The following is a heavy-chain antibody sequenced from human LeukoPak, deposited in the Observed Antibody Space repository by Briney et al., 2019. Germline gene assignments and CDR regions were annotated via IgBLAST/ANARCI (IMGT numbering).Heavy chain of an antibody. J-gene: IGHJ6*03. Sequence: SETLSLTCTVSGGSISSSSYYWGWIRQPPGKGLEWIGEINHSGSTNYNPSLKSRVTISVDTSKNQFSLKLGSVTAADTAVYYCARDGSSTYYYYMDVWGKGTTVTISS. CDR1: GGSISSSSYY. CDR2: INHSGST. CDR3: ARDGSSTYYYYMDV. D-gene: IGHD6-13*01. V-gene: IGHV4-39*07.